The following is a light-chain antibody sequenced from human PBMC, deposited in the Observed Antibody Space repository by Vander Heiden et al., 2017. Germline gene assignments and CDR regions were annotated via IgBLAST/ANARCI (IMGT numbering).Light chain of an antibody. CDR2: QDN. CDR1: KLGNKY. V-gene: IGLV3-1*01. Sequence: SYALTPPPSVSVSPGQTASITCSGDKLGNKYACWYQHKPGHSPVLVIYQDNKRPSGIPERFSGSNSGNTATLTISGTQAMDEAYYYCQAWDSSTGVFGGGTKLTVL. CDR3: QAWDSSTGV. J-gene: IGLJ2*01.